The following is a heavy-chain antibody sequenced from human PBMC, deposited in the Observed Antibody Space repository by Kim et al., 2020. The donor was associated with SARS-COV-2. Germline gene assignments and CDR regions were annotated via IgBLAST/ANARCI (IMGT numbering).Heavy chain of an antibody. Sequence: SETLSLTCTVSGGSISSYYWNWIRQPPGKGLEWIGYIYYSGSTNYNPSLKSRVTISVDTSKNQFSLKLSSVTAADTAMYYCARELGGSKGRYHYYYGMDVWGQGTTVTVSS. CDR1: GGSISSYY. V-gene: IGHV4-59*13. CDR3: ARELGGSKGRYHYYYGMDV. J-gene: IGHJ6*02. D-gene: IGHD3-16*02. CDR2: IYYSGST.